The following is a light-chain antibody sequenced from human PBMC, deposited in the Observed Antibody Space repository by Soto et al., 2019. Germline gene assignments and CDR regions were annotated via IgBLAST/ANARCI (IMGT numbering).Light chain of an antibody. CDR3: QRYGSSPPT. V-gene: IGKV3-20*01. CDR2: GAS. J-gene: IGKJ1*01. Sequence: EIVLTQSPGTLSLSPGERATLSCRASQSVSSSYLAWYQQKPGQAPRLLIYGASSRATGIPDRFSGSGSGTDFTLTISRLEPEDFAVYYFQRYGSSPPTFGQGTKVEIK. CDR1: QSVSSSY.